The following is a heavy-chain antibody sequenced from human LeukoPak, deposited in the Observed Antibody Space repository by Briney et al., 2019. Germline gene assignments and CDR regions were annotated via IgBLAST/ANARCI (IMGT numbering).Heavy chain of an antibody. CDR1: GFTFSSYG. Sequence: PGGSLRLSCAASGFTFSSYGMSWVRQAPGKGLEWVSYISSSGSTIYYADSVKGRFTISRDNAKNSLYLQMNSLRAEDTAVYYCARRLRRNYFDYWGQGTLVTVSS. CDR3: ARRLRRNYFDY. CDR2: ISSSGSTI. J-gene: IGHJ4*02. D-gene: IGHD4-17*01. V-gene: IGHV3-48*04.